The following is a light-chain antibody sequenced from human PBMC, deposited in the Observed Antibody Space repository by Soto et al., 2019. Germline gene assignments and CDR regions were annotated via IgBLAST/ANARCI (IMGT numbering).Light chain of an antibody. CDR1: SSDVGGYNY. V-gene: IGLV2-14*01. J-gene: IGLJ2*01. CDR2: EVS. CDR3: SSYTRSSTLVV. Sequence: QSALTQSASVSGSPGQSITISCTGTSSDVGGYNYVSWYQQHPGKAPKLMIYEVSNRPSGVSNRFSGSKSGNTASLTISGLQAEDEADYYCSSYTRSSTLVVFGGGTKLTVL.